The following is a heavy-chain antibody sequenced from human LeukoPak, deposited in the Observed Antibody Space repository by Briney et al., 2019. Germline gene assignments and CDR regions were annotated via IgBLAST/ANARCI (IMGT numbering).Heavy chain of an antibody. CDR3: AGGPSDYGVTREDY. V-gene: IGHV4-34*01. CDR2: INHSGST. D-gene: IGHD4-17*01. Sequence: SETLSLTCAVYGGSFSGYYWSWIRQPPGKGLEWIGEINHSGSTNYNPSLKSRVTISVDTSKNQFSLKLSSVTAADTAVYYCAGGPSDYGVTREDYWGQGTLVTVSS. J-gene: IGHJ4*02. CDR1: GGSFSGYY.